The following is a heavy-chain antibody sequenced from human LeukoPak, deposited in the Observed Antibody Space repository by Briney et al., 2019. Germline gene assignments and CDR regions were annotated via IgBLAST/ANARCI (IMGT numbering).Heavy chain of an antibody. D-gene: IGHD1-26*01. CDR3: ASDGAYAMAV. CDR2: PNNDASRT. CDR1: GSAFIRTW. J-gene: IGHJ6*02. V-gene: IGHV3-74*01. Sequence: AGRSLLLSSSASGSAFIRTWLHRVRQAPRKGLVWGSHPNNDASRTTYADSVRGRFTISRDNARNRVCVQRNSLRAEDTGVYYCASDGAYAMAVWGQGSTVTASS.